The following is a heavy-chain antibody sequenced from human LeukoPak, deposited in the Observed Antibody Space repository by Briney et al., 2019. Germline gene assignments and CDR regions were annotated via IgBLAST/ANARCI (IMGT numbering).Heavy chain of an antibody. J-gene: IGHJ4*01. V-gene: IGHV1-69*04. CDR2: IIPILGIA. Sequence: GASVKVSCKASGGTFSSYAISWVRQAPGQGLEWMGRIIPILGIANYAQKFQGRVTITADKSTSTAYMELSSLRSEDTAVYYCARGFSGPEGYFDYWGQGTLVSVSS. CDR1: GGTFSSYA. CDR3: ARGFSGPEGYFDY. D-gene: IGHD3-10*01.